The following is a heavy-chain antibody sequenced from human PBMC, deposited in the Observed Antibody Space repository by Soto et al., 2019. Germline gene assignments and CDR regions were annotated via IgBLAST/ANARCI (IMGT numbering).Heavy chain of an antibody. D-gene: IGHD3-22*01. J-gene: IGHJ6*02. V-gene: IGHV3-23*01. Sequence: GSLRLSCAASGFTFSSYAMSWVRQAPGKGLEWVSAISGSGGSTYYADSVKGRFTISRDNSKNTLYLQMNSLRAEDTAVYYCAKAGQYYYDSSGYSNYYGMDVWGQGTTVTVSS. CDR1: GFTFSSYA. CDR2: ISGSGGST. CDR3: AKAGQYYYDSSGYSNYYGMDV.